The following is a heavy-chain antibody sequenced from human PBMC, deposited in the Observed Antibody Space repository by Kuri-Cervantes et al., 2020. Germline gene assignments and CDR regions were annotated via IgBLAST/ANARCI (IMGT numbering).Heavy chain of an antibody. CDR1: GFTFSSYW. Sequence: GGSLRLSCAASGFTFSSYWMSWVRQAPGKGLEWVAVIWYDGSNKYYADSVKGRFTISRDNSKNTLYLQMNSLRAEDTAVYYCAGHSSRWGMDVWGQGTTVTVSS. CDR3: AGHSSRWGMDV. D-gene: IGHD6-13*01. V-gene: IGHV3-33*08. CDR2: IWYDGSNK. J-gene: IGHJ6*02.